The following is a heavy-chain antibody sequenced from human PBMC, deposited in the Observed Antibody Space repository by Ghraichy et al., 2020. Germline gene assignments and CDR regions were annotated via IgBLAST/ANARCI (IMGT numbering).Heavy chain of an antibody. D-gene: IGHD2-15*01. CDR2: ISSSSSYI. CDR1: GFTFSSYS. CDR3: ARDHCLGYCSGGPFDY. J-gene: IGHJ4*02. V-gene: IGHV3-21*01. Sequence: GGSLRLSCAASGFTFSSYSMNWVRQAPGKGLEWVSSISSSSSYIYYADSVKGRFTISRDNAKNSLYLQMNSLRAEDTAVYYCARDHCLGYCSGGPFDYWGQGTLVTVSS.